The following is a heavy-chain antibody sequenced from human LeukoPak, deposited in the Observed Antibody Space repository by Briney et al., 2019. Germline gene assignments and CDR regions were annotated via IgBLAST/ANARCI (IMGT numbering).Heavy chain of an antibody. CDR2: IWYDGSNK. J-gene: IGHJ4*02. D-gene: IGHD1-26*01. CDR3: ARDRGLVGAPTFDY. V-gene: IGHV3-33*01. CDR1: GFPFSSYG. Sequence: PGGSLRLSCAPSGFPFSSYGMHWVRQAPGKGLEGVAGIWYDGSNKYYTDSVKGRFTTSRDNFKNTLYLQMNSLRAEDTAMYYCARDRGLVGAPTFDYWGQGTLVTVSS.